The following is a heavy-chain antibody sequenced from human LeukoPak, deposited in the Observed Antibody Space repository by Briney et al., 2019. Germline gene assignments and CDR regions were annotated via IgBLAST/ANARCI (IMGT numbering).Heavy chain of an antibody. CDR1: GGSFSGYY. CDR3: ARERAVAGTRGFDY. J-gene: IGHJ4*02. CDR2: INHSGST. D-gene: IGHD6-19*01. Sequence: PSVTLSLTCAVYGGSFSGYYWSWIRQPPGKGLEWIGEINHSGSTNYNPSLKSRVTISVDTSKNQFSLKLSSVTAADTAVYYCARERAVAGTRGFDYWGQGTLVTVSS. V-gene: IGHV4-34*01.